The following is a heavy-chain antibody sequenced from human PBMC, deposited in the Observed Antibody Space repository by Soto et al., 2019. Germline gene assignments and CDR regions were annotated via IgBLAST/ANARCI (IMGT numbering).Heavy chain of an antibody. D-gene: IGHD1-1*01. CDR3: ARLDPRDGDPKTVRAFDI. Sequence: QVQLQESGPGLVKPSETLSLTCTVSGGSITSFFWSWIRQPPGKGLEWIAYISSSGSTKYNPSLRSRVTLSLDPSKNQFSLRSISVTAADTAVYYCARLDPRDGDPKTVRAFDIWGQGTMVTVSS. J-gene: IGHJ3*02. CDR2: ISSSGST. CDR1: GGSITSFF. V-gene: IGHV4-59*01.